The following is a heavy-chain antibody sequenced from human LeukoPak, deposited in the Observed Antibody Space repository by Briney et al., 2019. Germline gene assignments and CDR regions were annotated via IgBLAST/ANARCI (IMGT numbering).Heavy chain of an antibody. CDR3: AMTGLTYYYDSSGYYWDY. J-gene: IGHJ4*02. Sequence: AGGSLRLSCAASGFTVSSNYMSWVRQAPGKGLEWVSVIYSGGSTYYADSVKGRFTISRDNSNNTLYLQMNSLRAEDTAVYYCAMTGLTYYYDSSGYYWDYWGQGTLVTVSS. V-gene: IGHV3-53*05. D-gene: IGHD3-22*01. CDR2: IYSGGST. CDR1: GFTVSSNY.